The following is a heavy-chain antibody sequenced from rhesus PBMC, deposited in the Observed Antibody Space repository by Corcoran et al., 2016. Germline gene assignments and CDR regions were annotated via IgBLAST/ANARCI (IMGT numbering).Heavy chain of an antibody. Sequence: QLQLQESGPGLVKPSETLSLTCAVSGASIRSHYWSCIRPPPGKGLEWIGRISGGGGSTDYNPSLKSRVILSTDTYKNQFSLKLSSVSAADTAVYYCTRGGVTDWYFDLWGPGTPITISS. CDR2: ISGGGGST. D-gene: IGHD3-34*01. V-gene: IGHV4-173*01. CDR3: TRGGVTDWYFDL. J-gene: IGHJ2*01. CDR1: GASIRSHY.